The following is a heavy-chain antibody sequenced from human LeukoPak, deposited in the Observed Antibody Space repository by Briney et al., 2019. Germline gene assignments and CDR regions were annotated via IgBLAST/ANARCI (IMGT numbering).Heavy chain of an antibody. D-gene: IGHD3-16*01. Sequence: ASVKVSCKASGYTFTSYGISWVRQAPGQGLEWMGWISAYNGNTNYAQKLQGRVTMTTDTSTSTAYMELRSLRSDDTAVYYCARRGSELVSFFVVGYWGQGTLVTVSS. CDR3: ARRGSELVSFFVVGY. V-gene: IGHV1-18*01. J-gene: IGHJ4*02. CDR2: ISAYNGNT. CDR1: GYTFTSYG.